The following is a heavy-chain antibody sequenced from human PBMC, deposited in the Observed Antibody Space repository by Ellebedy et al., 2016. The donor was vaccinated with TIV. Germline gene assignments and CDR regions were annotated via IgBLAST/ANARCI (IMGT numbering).Heavy chain of an antibody. D-gene: IGHD1-20*01. V-gene: IGHV3-23*01. CDR3: ARDRGITGTGAFDY. Sequence: GESLKISCAASGFNFNSFAMSWVRQAPGRGLEWVAAISGTGGRTFYADSVKGRCTISKDNSKSTLYLQMNSLRAEDTAVYCCARDRGITGTGAFDYWGQGTLVTVSS. CDR1: GFNFNSFA. J-gene: IGHJ4*02. CDR2: ISGTGGRT.